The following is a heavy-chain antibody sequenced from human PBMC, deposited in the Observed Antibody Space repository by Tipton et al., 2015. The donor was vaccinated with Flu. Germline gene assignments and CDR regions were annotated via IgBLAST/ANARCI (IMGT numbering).Heavy chain of an antibody. CDR2: TYYRSKWYS. D-gene: IGHD4-11*01. CDR1: GDSVSSNSAA. V-gene: IGHV6-1*01. J-gene: IGHJ5*02. Sequence: GLVKPSQTLSLTCAISGDSVSSNSAAWNWIRQSPSRGLEWLGRTYYRSKWYSDYAVSVKSRIIINPDTSKNQFSLQLNSVTPEDTAVYYCARRDYSNYVSDPKNWFDPWGQGTLVTVSS. CDR3: ARRDYSNYVSDPKNWFDP.